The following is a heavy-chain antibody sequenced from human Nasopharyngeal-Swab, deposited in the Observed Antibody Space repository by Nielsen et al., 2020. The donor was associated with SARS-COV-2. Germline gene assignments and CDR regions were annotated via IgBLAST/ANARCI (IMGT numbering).Heavy chain of an antibody. D-gene: IGHD4-17*01. V-gene: IGHV5-51*01. Sequence: GESLKISCKGSGYSFTSYWIGWGRQMPGKGLEWMGIIYPGDSDTRYSPSFQGQVTISADKSISTAYLQWSSLKASDTAMYYCARLVSTTVTTTYFDYWGQGTLVTVSS. CDR1: GYSFTSYW. CDR2: IYPGDSDT. CDR3: ARLVSTTVTTTYFDY. J-gene: IGHJ4*02.